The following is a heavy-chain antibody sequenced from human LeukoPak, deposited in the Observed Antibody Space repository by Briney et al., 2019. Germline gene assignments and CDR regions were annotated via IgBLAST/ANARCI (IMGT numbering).Heavy chain of an antibody. J-gene: IGHJ4*02. CDR2: ISYDGGDS. D-gene: IGHD5-12*01. CDR3: AKDGATMGYYFDY. CDR1: GFTFSSHA. V-gene: IGHV3-30*18. Sequence: GGSLRLSCAASGFTFSSHAMHWVRQAPGKGLEWVAVISYDGGDSVYAESVKGRFTISRDNSKNMLYLQMNSLRTEDTAVYYCAKDGATMGYYFDYWGQGTLVTVSS.